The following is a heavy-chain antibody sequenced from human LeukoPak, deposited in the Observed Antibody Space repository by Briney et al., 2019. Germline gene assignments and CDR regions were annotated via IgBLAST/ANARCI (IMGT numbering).Heavy chain of an antibody. Sequence: GESLKISCKGSRYSSTNYWISWVRQMPGKGLEWVGNIDPSDSYTNYGPSFQGHVTISADKSISTAYLQWNNLQASDTAIYYCASGRGWLLGWDYWGQGTLVTVSS. CDR2: IDPSDSYT. CDR3: ASGRGWLLGWDY. J-gene: IGHJ4*02. V-gene: IGHV5-10-1*01. D-gene: IGHD5-12*01. CDR1: RYSSTNYW.